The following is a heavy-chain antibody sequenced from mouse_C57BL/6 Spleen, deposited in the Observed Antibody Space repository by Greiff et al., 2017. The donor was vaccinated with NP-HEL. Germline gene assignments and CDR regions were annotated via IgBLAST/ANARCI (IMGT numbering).Heavy chain of an antibody. CDR2: IDPETGGT. J-gene: IGHJ1*03. V-gene: IGHV1-15*01. CDR1: GYTFTDYE. CDR3: TRGDDYGSSWYFDV. Sequence: QVQLQQSGAELVRPGASVTLSCKASGYTFTDYEMHWVKQTPVHGLEWIGAIDPETGGTAYNQKFKGKAILTADKSSSTAYMELRSLTSEDSAVYYCTRGDDYGSSWYFDVWGTGTTVTVSS. D-gene: IGHD1-1*01.